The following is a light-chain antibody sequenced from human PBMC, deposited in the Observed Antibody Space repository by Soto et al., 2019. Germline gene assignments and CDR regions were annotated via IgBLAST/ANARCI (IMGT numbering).Light chain of an antibody. Sequence: DIQMTQSPSTLSASVGDRVTITCRASQSISTWLAWYQHKPGKAPKLLIYQASSLEGGVPSRFSGSGSGTEFNLTISSLQPDDFATYYCQQYDISSRTFGQGTKVETK. V-gene: IGKV1-5*03. CDR2: QAS. CDR3: QQYDISSRT. J-gene: IGKJ2*02. CDR1: QSISTW.